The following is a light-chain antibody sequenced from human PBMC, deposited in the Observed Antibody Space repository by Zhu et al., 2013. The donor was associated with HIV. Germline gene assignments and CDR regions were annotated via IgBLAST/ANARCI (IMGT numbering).Light chain of an antibody. CDR3: QQYETSPYA. CDR1: QGISNY. J-gene: IGKJ2*01. Sequence: IVLTQSPVILSLSPGERATLSCRASQGISNYLAWYQQKPGQAPRLLIYDASNRATGIPDRFSGSGSGTDFTLTINRLDPEDFAVYYCQQYETSPYAFGQGTRVEIK. V-gene: IGKV3-11*01. CDR2: DAS.